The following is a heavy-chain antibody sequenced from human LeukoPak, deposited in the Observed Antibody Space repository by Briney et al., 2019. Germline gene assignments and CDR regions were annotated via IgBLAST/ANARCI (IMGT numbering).Heavy chain of an antibody. V-gene: IGHV4-39*07. J-gene: IGHJ3*02. CDR1: GFSFSSYS. Sequence: AGGSLRLSCAASGFSFSSYSMNWIRQPPGKGLEWIGSIFYSGSTYYNPSLKSRVTISVDTSKNQFSLNLSSVTAADTAVYYCAIGYCRGGSCDDEPGDAFDIWGQGTMVAVSS. CDR3: AIGYCRGGSCDDEPGDAFDI. CDR2: IFYSGST. D-gene: IGHD2-15*01.